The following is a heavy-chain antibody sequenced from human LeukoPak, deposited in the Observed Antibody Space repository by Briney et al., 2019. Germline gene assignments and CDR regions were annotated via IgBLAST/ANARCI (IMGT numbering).Heavy chain of an antibody. J-gene: IGHJ4*02. D-gene: IGHD1-7*01. CDR2: IYYSGST. V-gene: IGHV4-39*07. Sequence: SETLSLTCTVSGGSISSSSYYWGWIRQPPGKGLEWIGSIYYSGSTYYNPSLKSRVTISVDTSKNQFSLRLSSVTAADTAVYYCARGTYSPDYWGQGTLVTVSS. CDR1: GGSISSSSYY. CDR3: ARGTYSPDY.